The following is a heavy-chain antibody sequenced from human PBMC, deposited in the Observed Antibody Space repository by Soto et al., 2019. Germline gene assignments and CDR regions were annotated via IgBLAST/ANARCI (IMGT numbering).Heavy chain of an antibody. V-gene: IGHV4-34*01. J-gene: IGHJ6*03. D-gene: IGHD3-16*02. CDR1: GGAFIGYY. Sequence: SETLSLTCAVYGGAFIGYYWTWVRQTPGKGLEWIGEKEHGGSTTYNPSLQSRVSISLDLVRKQVSPQLTSVTAADSATYYCARGHIVSSNFYFMEVWGKGTTVTVSS. CDR2: KEHGGST. CDR3: ARGHIVSSNFYFMEV.